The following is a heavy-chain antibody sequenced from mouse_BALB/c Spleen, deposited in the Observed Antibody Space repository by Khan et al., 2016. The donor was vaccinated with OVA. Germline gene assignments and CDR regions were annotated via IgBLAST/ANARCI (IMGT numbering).Heavy chain of an antibody. CDR1: GFTFSRFV. Sequence: EVQLVESGPGLVQPGGSRKLSCTASGFTFSRFVMHWVRQDPEKGLEWFAYISSYSSSINYADTVKGRFTISRDNPTNTLFLQLTSLTSEDTAMYYSARDSNFDYWGQGTTLTVSS. CDR3: ARDSNFDY. V-gene: IGHV5-17*02. J-gene: IGHJ2*01. CDR2: ISSYSSSI.